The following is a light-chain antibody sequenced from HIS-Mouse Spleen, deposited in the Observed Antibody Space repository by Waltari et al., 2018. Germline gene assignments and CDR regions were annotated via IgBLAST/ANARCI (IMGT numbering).Light chain of an antibody. V-gene: IGLV2-14*01. CDR1: TSDVGGYHH. J-gene: IGLJ1*01. CDR2: EVS. CDR3: SSYTSSSTYV. Sequence: QSALTQPASVSGSPGQSITISCTATTSDVGGYHHVPWYQQHPGKAPKLMIYEVSNRPSGVSNRFSGSKSGNTASLTISGLQAEDEADYYCSSYTSSSTYVFGTGTKVTVL.